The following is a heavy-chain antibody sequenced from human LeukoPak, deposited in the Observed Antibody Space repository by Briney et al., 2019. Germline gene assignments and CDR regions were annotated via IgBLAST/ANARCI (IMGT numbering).Heavy chain of an antibody. CDR1: GFTFSDAW. D-gene: IGHD3-10*01. Sequence: GGSLRLSCAASGFTFSDAWMSWVRQAPGKGLEWLGRIKSKSDGGTTDYAAPVKGKFTISRDDSKNTLYLHMNSLKTEDTAVYYCTTRGDYVGSWGQRTLVTVSS. V-gene: IGHV3-15*01. J-gene: IGHJ4*02. CDR2: IKSKSDGGTT. CDR3: TTRGDYVGS.